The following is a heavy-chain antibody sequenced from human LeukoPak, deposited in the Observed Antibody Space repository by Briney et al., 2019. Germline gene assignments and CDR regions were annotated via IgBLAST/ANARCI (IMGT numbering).Heavy chain of an antibody. D-gene: IGHD3-10*01. CDR1: GFTLSSYW. CDR3: ARGNLVRGVW. J-gene: IGHJ4*02. Sequence: GGSLRLSCAAPGFTLSSYWMTWVRQAPGKGLEWVANIKQDGSEKYYVDSVKGRFTISRDNAKNSLYLQMNSLRVEDTAVYYCARGNLVRGVWWGQGTLVTVSS. V-gene: IGHV3-7*01. CDR2: IKQDGSEK.